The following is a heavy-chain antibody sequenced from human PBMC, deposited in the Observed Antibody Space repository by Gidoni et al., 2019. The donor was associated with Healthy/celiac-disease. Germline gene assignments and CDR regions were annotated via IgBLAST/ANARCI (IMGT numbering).Heavy chain of an antibody. CDR1: GRSFSGYY. CDR2: INHRGST. D-gene: IGHD3-10*01. CDR3: ARGSRVLVTMVRGVRSWFDP. Sequence: QVQLQQWGAGLLKPSETLYLTCAVYGRSFSGYYWCWIRQAPGEGLEWIGEINHRGSTNYNPTLKSRVTISVDTSKNQFSLKLSSVTAADTAVYYCARGSRVLVTMVRGVRSWFDPWGQGTLVTVSS. V-gene: IGHV4-34*01. J-gene: IGHJ5*02.